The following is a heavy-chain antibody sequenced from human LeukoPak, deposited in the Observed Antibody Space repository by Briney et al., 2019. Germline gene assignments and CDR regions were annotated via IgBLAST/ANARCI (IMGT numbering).Heavy chain of an antibody. CDR2: IYYSGST. CDR1: GGSISSYY. CDR3: ARVSYSGSYHPYYFDY. D-gene: IGHD1-26*01. V-gene: IGHV4-59*01. Sequence: PSETLSLTCTVSGGSISSYYWSWIRQPPGKGLEWIGYIYYSGSTNYNPSLKSRVTISVDTSKTQFSLKLSSVTAADTAVYYCARVSYSGSYHPYYFDYWGQGTLVTVSP. J-gene: IGHJ4*02.